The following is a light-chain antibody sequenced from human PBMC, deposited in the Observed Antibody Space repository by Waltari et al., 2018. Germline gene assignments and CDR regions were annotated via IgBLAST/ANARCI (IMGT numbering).Light chain of an antibody. CDR1: TSNVGSNI. CDR2: SND. V-gene: IGLV1-44*01. J-gene: IGLJ2*01. CDR3: ASWDDDLNGPL. Sequence: QSVLTQPPSASGTPGQRVTISCFGSTSNVGSNIVHWYQQLPGTPPTLPFYSNDHRPSGGPDRFSGDKSGTSASLVISGLQPEDEADYYCASWDDDLNGPLFGEGTKLTVL.